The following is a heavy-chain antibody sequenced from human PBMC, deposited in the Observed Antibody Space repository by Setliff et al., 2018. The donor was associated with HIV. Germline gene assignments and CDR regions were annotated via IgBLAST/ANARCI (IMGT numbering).Heavy chain of an antibody. CDR1: GFTFGSYG. Sequence: GGSLRLSCTTSGFTFGSYGMHWVRQAPGKGLEWVANIWYDGSEKYYADSVKGRFTISRDKSKNTLYLQMNSLRTEDTAVYYRARVFQSYFFDFWGQGTLVTVSS. CDR3: ARVFQSYFFDF. CDR2: IWYDGSEK. J-gene: IGHJ4*02. V-gene: IGHV3-33*01. D-gene: IGHD3-3*01.